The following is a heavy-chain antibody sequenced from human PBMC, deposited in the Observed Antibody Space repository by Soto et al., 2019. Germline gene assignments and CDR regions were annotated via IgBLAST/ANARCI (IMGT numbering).Heavy chain of an antibody. D-gene: IGHD1-26*01. CDR1: GDAISSSY. J-gene: IGHJ4*02. V-gene: IGHV4-59*08. CDR2: IYYSGST. CDR3: TRRRGSYFDF. Sequence: SETLSLTCTVSGDAISSSYWTWIRQPPGKGLEWIGYIYYSGSTNYNPSLKSRVTISVDTSKNQFSLKLSSVTAADTAVYYCTRRRGSYFDFWGQGTPVTVSS.